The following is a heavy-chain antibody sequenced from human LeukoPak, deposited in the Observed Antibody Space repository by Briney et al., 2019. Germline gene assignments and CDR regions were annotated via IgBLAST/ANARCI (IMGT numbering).Heavy chain of an antibody. J-gene: IGHJ4*02. D-gene: IGHD1-26*01. CDR1: GFSFSNYW. CDR2: VRDDGT. V-gene: IGHV3-7*01. CDR3: ARDVKWGHFDY. Sequence: GGSLRLSCAASGFSFSNYWLSCVRQAPGKGLEWVASVRDDGTDYVDSMKGRFAISRDNAKKLVYLQMNSLRAEDTAVYYCARDVKWGHFDYWGQGTLVMVSS.